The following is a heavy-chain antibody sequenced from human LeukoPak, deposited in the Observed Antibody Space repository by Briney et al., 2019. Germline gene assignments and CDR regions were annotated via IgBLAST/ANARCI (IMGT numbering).Heavy chain of an antibody. V-gene: IGHV3-30-3*01. CDR2: ISYDGSNK. D-gene: IGHD3-3*01. CDR1: GFTFSSYA. CDR3: AKGIRFLEWLDI. J-gene: IGHJ3*02. Sequence: GGSLRLSCAASGFTFSSYAMHWVRQAPGKGLEWVAVISYDGSNKYYADSVKGRFTISRDNSKNTLYLQMNSLRAEDTAVYYCAKGIRFLEWLDIWGQGTMVTVSS.